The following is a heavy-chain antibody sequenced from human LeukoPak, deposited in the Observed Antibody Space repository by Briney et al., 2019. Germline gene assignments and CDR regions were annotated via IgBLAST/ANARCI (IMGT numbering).Heavy chain of an antibody. CDR3: AKWWASRGYFDY. D-gene: IGHD2-15*01. CDR2: INTGGGGT. J-gene: IGHJ4*02. CDR1: GFSFSNYA. V-gene: IGHV3-23*01. Sequence: PGGSLRHSCAASGFSFSNYAMNWVRQAPGKGLEWVSYINTGGGGTYYADSVKGRFTISRDNSKNTLYLQMNSLRAEDTAVYYCAKWWASRGYFDYWGQGTLVTVSS.